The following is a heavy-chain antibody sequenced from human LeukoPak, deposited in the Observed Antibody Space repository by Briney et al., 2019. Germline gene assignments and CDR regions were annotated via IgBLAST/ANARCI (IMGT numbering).Heavy chain of an antibody. J-gene: IGHJ4*02. D-gene: IGHD3-22*01. CDR1: GFAFSPYW. CDR2: INPDGSTT. Sequence: GGSLRLSCAASGFAFSPYWMHWVRQAPGKGLVWVSHINPDGSTTSYADSVKGRFTISRDNAKNSLYLQMNSLRAEDTAVYYCARDRSGMIVVVHFDYWGQGTLVTVSS. CDR3: ARDRSGMIVVVHFDY. V-gene: IGHV3-74*01.